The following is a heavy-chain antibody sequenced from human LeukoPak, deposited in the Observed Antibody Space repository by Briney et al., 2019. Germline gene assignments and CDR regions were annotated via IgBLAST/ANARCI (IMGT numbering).Heavy chain of an antibody. V-gene: IGHV3-74*01. D-gene: IGHD1-1*01. J-gene: IGHJ4*02. CDR3: AKDLNWNPPTTFDY. Sequence: GGSLRLSCAVSGFTFSSSWMHWVRQAPGKGLVWVSHIKTDGSTTAYADSVKGRFTISRDNAKNTLYLQMNSLRAEDTAVYYCAKDLNWNPPTTFDYWGQGTLVTVSS. CDR1: GFTFSSSW. CDR2: IKTDGSTT.